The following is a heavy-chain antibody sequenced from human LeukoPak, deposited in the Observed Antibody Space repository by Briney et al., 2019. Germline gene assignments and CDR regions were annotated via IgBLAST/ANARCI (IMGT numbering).Heavy chain of an antibody. CDR1: GGSFSGYY. J-gene: IGHJ5*01. CDR3: ARLGYCSSTSCYRWFDS. V-gene: IGHV4-34*01. D-gene: IGHD2-2*01. CDR2: INHSGST. Sequence: SETLSLTCAVYGGSFSGYYWSWIRQPPGKGLEWIGEINHSGSTNYNPSLKSRVTISVDTSKNQFSLKLSSVTAADTAVYYCARLGYCSSTSCYRWFDSWGQGTLVTVSS.